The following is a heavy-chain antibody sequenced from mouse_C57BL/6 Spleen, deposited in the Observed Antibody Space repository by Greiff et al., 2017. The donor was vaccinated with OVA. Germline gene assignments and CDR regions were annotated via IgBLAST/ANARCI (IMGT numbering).Heavy chain of an antibody. CDR3: ARGDYWASMDY. Sequence: EVHLVESGPGLVKPSQSLSLTCSVTGYSITSGYYWNWIRQFPGNKLEWMGYISYDGSNNYNPSLKNRISITRDTSKNQFFLKLNSVTTEDTATYYCARGDYWASMDYWGQGTSVTVSS. J-gene: IGHJ4*01. CDR1: GYSITSGYY. D-gene: IGHD1-1*01. V-gene: IGHV3-6*01. CDR2: ISYDGSN.